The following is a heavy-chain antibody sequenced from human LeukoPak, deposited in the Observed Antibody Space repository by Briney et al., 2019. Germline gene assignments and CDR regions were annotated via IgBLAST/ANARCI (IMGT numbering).Heavy chain of an antibody. Sequence: GGSLSLSCAASGFTFSSFGMQWVRQAPGNGLEWVAFIRYDGSNKKYADAVTGRFTIPRDNSKNTLYLQMSSLRAEDTAVYYCAKRRGEDYLDYWGQGTLVTVSS. CDR1: GFTFSSFG. CDR2: IRYDGSNK. CDR3: AKRRGEDYLDY. J-gene: IGHJ4*02. V-gene: IGHV3-30*02. D-gene: IGHD2-21*01.